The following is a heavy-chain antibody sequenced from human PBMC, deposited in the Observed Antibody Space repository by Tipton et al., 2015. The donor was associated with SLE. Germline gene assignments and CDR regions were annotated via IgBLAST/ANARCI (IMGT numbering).Heavy chain of an antibody. CDR1: GGSISSSNW. D-gene: IGHD4-23*01. V-gene: IGHV4-4*02. CDR3: ARAVTTVVTRAYWYFDL. J-gene: IGHJ2*01. Sequence: SLRLSCAVSGGSISSSNWWSRVRQPPGKGLEWIGEIYHSGSTNYNPSLKSRVTISVDKSKNQFSLKLSSVTAADTAVYYCARAVTTVVTRAYWYFDLWGRGTLVTVSS. CDR2: IYHSGST.